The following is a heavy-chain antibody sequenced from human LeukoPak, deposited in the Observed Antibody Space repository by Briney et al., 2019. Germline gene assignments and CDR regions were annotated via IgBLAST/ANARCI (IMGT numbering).Heavy chain of an antibody. Sequence: ASVKVSCKASGYSFTGYYIHWVRQAPGQGLEWMGGINPIGGGTNYAQKFQGRVTMTRDTSITTAYMEMSSLRSDDTAVYYCARDNGRGYPVYFGYWGQGTLVTVSS. D-gene: IGHD3-22*01. V-gene: IGHV1-2*02. CDR2: INPIGGGT. CDR3: ARDNGRGYPVYFGY. CDR1: GYSFTGYY. J-gene: IGHJ4*02.